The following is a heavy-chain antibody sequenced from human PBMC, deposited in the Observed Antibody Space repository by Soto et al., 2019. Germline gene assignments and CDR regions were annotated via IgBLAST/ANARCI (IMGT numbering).Heavy chain of an antibody. CDR3: AREPIVATTRRGGAFDI. CDR2: INPNSGGT. V-gene: IGHV1-2*04. J-gene: IGHJ3*02. Sequence: ASVKVSWKAAGYAISVYYMHCVRQATGQGFEWMGWINPNSGGTNYAQKFQGWVTMTRDTSISTAYMELSRLRSDDTAVYYCAREPIVATTRRGGAFDISGQGTMGTVSS. D-gene: IGHD5-12*01. CDR1: GYAISVYY.